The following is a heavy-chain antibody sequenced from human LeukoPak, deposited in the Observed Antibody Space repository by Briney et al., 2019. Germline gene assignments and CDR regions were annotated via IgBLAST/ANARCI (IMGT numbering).Heavy chain of an antibody. CDR3: AKDRPNFYENSGHYYRRDGDS. D-gene: IGHD3-22*01. J-gene: IGHJ5*01. CDR1: GFTFYMYA. CDR2: VCGTAGCT. V-gene: IGHV3-23*01. Sequence: PGGSLRLSCAASGFTFYMYAMSWVRQAPGKGLEWVASVCGTAGCTFYPDSVKGRFTISRDNSKNILYLQMNSLRAEDTAIYYCAKDRPNFYENSGHYYRRDGDSCGQGTLVTVSS.